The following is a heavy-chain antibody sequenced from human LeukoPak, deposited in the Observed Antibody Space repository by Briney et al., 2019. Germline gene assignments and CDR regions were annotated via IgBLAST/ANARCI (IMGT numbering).Heavy chain of an antibody. D-gene: IGHD3-10*01. V-gene: IGHV3-30*18. CDR3: AKNVEWFGDNYGMDV. CDR1: GFTFSSYG. J-gene: IGHJ6*04. CDR2: ISYDGSNK. Sequence: PGGSLRLSCAASGFTFSSYGMHWVRQAPGKGLEWVAVISYDGSNKYYADSVKGRFTISRDNSKNTLYLQMNSLRAEDTAVYYCAKNVEWFGDNYGMDVWGKGTTVTVSS.